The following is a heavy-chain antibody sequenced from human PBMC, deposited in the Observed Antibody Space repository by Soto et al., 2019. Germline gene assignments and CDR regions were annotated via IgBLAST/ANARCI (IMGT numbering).Heavy chain of an antibody. V-gene: IGHV3-23*01. Sequence: EVQLLESGGGXVXXXXXXXXSCAAXGFXXSXXXXXWVRXAXXKXXXWVAAISGSGGSTYYADSVKGRFTISRDNSKNTLYLQMNSLRAEDTAVYYCAKDVSTVTTLYFDYWGQGTLVTVSS. CDR1: GFXXSXXX. D-gene: IGHD4-17*01. CDR3: AKDVSTVTTLYFDY. J-gene: IGHJ4*02. CDR2: ISGSGGST.